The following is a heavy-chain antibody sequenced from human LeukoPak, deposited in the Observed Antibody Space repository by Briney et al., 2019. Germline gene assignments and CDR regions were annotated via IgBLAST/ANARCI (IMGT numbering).Heavy chain of an antibody. CDR3: RTRAY. D-gene: IGHD2-2*01. J-gene: IGHJ4*02. CDR2: IKQDGSEK. Sequence: GGSLRLSCAASGFMFNSYWMMWVRQAPGKGLEWVANIKQDGSEKYYVDSVKGRFTISRDNAKNSLYLQMSSLRVEDTAVYYCRTRAYWGQGTLVTVSS. CDR1: GFMFNSYW. V-gene: IGHV3-7*01.